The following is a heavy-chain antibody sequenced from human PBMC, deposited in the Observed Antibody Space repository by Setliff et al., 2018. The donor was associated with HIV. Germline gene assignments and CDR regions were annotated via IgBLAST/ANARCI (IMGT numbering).Heavy chain of an antibody. Sequence: GGSLRLSCIASGFTFSKFWMRWVRQAPGKGLERVADIKQDGSETYYVDSVRGRFTISRDNAKSSLYLQMSSLRPEDTALYYCAKDLLFGITVPGTPYFDSWGQGTLVTVSS. CDR3: AKDLLFGITVPGTPYFDS. D-gene: IGHD6-13*01. J-gene: IGHJ4*02. V-gene: IGHV3-7*03. CDR2: IKQDGSET. CDR1: GFTFSKFW.